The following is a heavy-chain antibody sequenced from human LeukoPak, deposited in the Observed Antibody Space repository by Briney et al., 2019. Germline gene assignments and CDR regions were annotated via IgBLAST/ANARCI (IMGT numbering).Heavy chain of an antibody. CDR2: INSDGSEG. J-gene: IGHJ4*02. D-gene: IGHD6-13*01. CDR1: GFTFSGFW. CDR3: AKVTAAAGTGLFFDY. V-gene: IGHV3-7*03. Sequence: GGSLRLSCAVSGFTFSGFWMSWSRQAPGKGLEWVASINSDGSEGYYADVVKGRFTISRDNAKNSLYLQMNSLRAEDTAVYYCAKVTAAAGTGLFFDYWGQGTLVTVSS.